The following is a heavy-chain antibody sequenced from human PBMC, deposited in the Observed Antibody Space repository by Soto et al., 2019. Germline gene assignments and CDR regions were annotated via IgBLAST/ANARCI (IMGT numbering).Heavy chain of an antibody. J-gene: IGHJ6*02. CDR1: GFTFSSYG. Sequence: GGSLGLSCAASGFTFSSYGMHWVRQAPGKGLEWVAVIWYDGSNKYYADSVKGRFTISRDNSKNTLYLQMNSLRAEDTAVYYCARAPYYYYGMDVWGQGTTVTVSS. CDR2: IWYDGSNK. CDR3: ARAPYYYYGMDV. V-gene: IGHV3-33*01.